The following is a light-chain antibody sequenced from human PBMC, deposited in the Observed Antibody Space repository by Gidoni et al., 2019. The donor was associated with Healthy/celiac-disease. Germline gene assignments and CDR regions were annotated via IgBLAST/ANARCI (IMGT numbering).Light chain of an antibody. CDR1: NSGSKS. J-gene: IGLJ2*01. V-gene: IGLV3-21*04. Sequence: SYVLTQPPSVSVAPGKTAIIACGGNNSGSKSVHWYQQKPGQAPVLVIYYDSDRPSGIPERFSGSNSGNTATLTISWVEGGDEADYYCQVWDTTSDHVVFGGGTTLTVL. CDR3: QVWDTTSDHVV. CDR2: YDS.